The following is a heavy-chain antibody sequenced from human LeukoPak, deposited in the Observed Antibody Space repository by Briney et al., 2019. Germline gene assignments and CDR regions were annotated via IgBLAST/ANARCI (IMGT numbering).Heavy chain of an antibody. CDR1: GGSITSTNW. CDR2: ISHGGST. J-gene: IGHJ3*02. Sequence: PSGTLSLTCAVSGGSITSTNWWSWVRQPPGEGLEWIGEISHGGSTYYNPSLKSRVTISVDTSKNQFSLKLSSVTAADTAVYYCARDLNGYCTNGVCFKSSNAFDIWGQGTMVTVSS. D-gene: IGHD2-8*01. V-gene: IGHV4-4*02. CDR3: ARDLNGYCTNGVCFKSSNAFDI.